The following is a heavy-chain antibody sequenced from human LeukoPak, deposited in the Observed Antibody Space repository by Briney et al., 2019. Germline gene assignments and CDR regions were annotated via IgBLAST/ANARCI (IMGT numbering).Heavy chain of an antibody. CDR1: GGSISSYH. Sequence: SSETLSLTCTVSGGSISSYHWSWIRQPPGKGLEWIGYIYYSGSTNYNPSLKSRVTISVDTSKKHFSLKLSSVTAADTAVYYCATARLGSGLEGAFDLWGQGTMVTVSS. CDR3: ATARLGSGLEGAFDL. V-gene: IGHV4-59*01. CDR2: IYYSGST. J-gene: IGHJ3*01. D-gene: IGHD6-25*01.